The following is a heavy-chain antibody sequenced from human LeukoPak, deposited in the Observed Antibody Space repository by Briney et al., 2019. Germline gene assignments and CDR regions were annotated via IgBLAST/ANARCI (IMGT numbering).Heavy chain of an antibody. J-gene: IGHJ5*02. CDR3: ARDVVGATHWFDP. CDR1: GYTFTVYY. Sequence: ASVKVSCKASGYTFTVYYMHWVRQAPGQGLEWMGWINPNSGGTNYAQKFQGRVTMTRDTSISTAYMELSWLRSDDTAVYYCARDVVGATHWFDPWGQGTLVTVSS. CDR2: INPNSGGT. V-gene: IGHV1-2*02. D-gene: IGHD1-26*01.